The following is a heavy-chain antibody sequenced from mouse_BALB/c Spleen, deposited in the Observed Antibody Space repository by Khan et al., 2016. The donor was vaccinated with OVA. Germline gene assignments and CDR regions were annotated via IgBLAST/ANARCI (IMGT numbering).Heavy chain of an antibody. CDR3: ARGYFGNYDFAY. V-gene: IGHV1S132*01. Sequence: QVQLQQSGAELVKPGASVKLSCKTSGYTFTSYWIQWVKQRPGQGLGWIGEIFPGTGTTYYNENFKGKATLTIDTSSTTAYMQLSSLTSEDSAVYFCARGYFGNYDFAYWGQGTLVTVSS. CDR2: IFPGTGTT. J-gene: IGHJ3*01. CDR1: GYTFTSYW. D-gene: IGHD2-1*01.